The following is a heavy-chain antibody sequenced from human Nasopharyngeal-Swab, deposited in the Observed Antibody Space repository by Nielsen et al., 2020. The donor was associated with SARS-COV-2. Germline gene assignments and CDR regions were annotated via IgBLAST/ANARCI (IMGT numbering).Heavy chain of an antibody. J-gene: IGHJ4*02. CDR2: IIPMLGIA. CDR3: AKTIAVAGVFDY. V-gene: IGHV1-69*04. CDR1: GDTFNNYV. D-gene: IGHD6-19*01. Sequence: SVKVSCKASGDTFNNYVFSWVRQAPGQGLEWMGRIIPMLGIATYAQKFQGRVTMTRDTSTSTVYMELSSLRSEDTAVYYCAKTIAVAGVFDYWGQGTLVTVSS.